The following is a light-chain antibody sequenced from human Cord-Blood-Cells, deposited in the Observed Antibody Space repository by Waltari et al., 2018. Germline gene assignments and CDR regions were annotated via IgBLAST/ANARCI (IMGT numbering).Light chain of an antibody. Sequence: QSALTQPASVSGSPGQSITISCTGTSSDVGSYNLVSWHQQHPGKAPTLMIYECSKRPSCVSNLFSRDRSGDAAYLTMSGRQAEDVADYYCCSYAGSSTWVLGGGSKRTVL. CDR3: CSYAGSSTWV. J-gene: IGLJ3*02. CDR1: SSDVGSYNL. CDR2: ECS. V-gene: IGLV2-23*01.